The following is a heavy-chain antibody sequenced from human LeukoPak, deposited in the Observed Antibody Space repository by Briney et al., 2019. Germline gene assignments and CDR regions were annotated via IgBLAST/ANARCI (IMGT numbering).Heavy chain of an antibody. CDR3: ARATTYYYDSSGRPDPLDY. D-gene: IGHD3-22*01. CDR2: ISSSSSYI. J-gene: IGHJ4*02. V-gene: IGHV3-21*01. Sequence: PGGSLRLSCAASGFTFSSYSMNWVRQAPGKGLEWVSSISSSSSYIYYADSVKGRFTISRDNAKNSLYLQMNSLRAEDTAVYYCARATTYYYDSSGRPDPLDYWGQGTLVTVSS. CDR1: GFTFSSYS.